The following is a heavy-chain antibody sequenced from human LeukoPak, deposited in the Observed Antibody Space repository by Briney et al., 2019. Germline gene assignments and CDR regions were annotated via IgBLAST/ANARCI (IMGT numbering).Heavy chain of an antibody. Sequence: SETQSLTCTVSGGSISSYYWSWIRQPPGKGLEWIGYIYYSGSTNYNPSLKSRVTISVDTSKNQFSLKLSSVTAADTAVYYCARSAQCSGGSCYSNYYYYYMDVWGKGTTVTVSS. CDR1: GGSISSYY. D-gene: IGHD2-15*01. J-gene: IGHJ6*03. CDR2: IYYSGST. V-gene: IGHV4-59*08. CDR3: ARSAQCSGGSCYSNYYYYYMDV.